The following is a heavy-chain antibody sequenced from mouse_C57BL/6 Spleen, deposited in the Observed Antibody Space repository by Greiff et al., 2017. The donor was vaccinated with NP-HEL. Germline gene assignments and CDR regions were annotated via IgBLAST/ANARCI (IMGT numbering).Heavy chain of an antibody. Sequence: DVKLVESGPGMVKPSQSLSLTCTVTGYSITSGYDWHWIRHFPGNKLEWMGYISYSGSTNYNPSLKSRISITHDTSKNHFFLKLNSVTTEDTATYYCAREGLYGFDYWGQGTTLTVSS. CDR3: AREGLYGFDY. J-gene: IGHJ2*01. CDR1: GYSITSGYD. D-gene: IGHD1-1*02. V-gene: IGHV3-1*01. CDR2: ISYSGST.